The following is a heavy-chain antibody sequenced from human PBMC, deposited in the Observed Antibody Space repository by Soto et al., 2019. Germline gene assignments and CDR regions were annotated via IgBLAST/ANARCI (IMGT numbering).Heavy chain of an antibody. D-gene: IGHD6-13*01. CDR2: IKADGSEK. CDR1: GFTFSSYW. CDR3: ARGARGSSPDY. Sequence: EVQLVESGGGLVQPGGSLRLSCAASGFTFSSYWMNWVRQAPGKGLEWVASIKADGSEKYYVDSGQGRITISRDNAKNSLYLEMNSLRAEDTAVYYCARGARGSSPDYWGQGTLVTVSS. V-gene: IGHV3-7*04. J-gene: IGHJ4*02.